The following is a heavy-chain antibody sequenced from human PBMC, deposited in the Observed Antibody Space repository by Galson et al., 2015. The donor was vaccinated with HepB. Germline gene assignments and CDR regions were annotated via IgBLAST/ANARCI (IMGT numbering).Heavy chain of an antibody. D-gene: IGHD3-10*01. CDR1: GFTFSSYW. CDR3: AREWGYYGSGNYGMDV. CDR2: IKQDGSEK. Sequence: SLRLSCAASGFTFSSYWMSWVRQAPGKGLEWVANIKQDGSEKYYVDSVKGRFTISRDNAKNSLYLQMNSLRAEDTAVYYCAREWGYYGSGNYGMDVWGQGTTVTVSS. V-gene: IGHV3-7*03. J-gene: IGHJ6*02.